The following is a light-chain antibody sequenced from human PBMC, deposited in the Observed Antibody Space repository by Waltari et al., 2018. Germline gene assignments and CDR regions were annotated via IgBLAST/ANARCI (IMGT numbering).Light chain of an antibody. J-gene: IGKJ1*01. CDR2: GAS. Sequence: EIVMTQSPATLSVSPGERVILSCRASQSVGRKLAWYQQKPRQAPRLLIYGASTRATGFPARFSGSGSETEFALTISTVQSEDFAVYHCQQYYNWPPGGTFGQGTKLEI. CDR3: QQYYNWPPGGT. V-gene: IGKV3-15*01. CDR1: QSVGRK.